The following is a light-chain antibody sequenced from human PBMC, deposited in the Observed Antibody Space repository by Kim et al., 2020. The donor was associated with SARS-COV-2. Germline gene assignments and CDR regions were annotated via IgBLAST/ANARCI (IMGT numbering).Light chain of an antibody. CDR3: LQHNSYPIT. Sequence: ASVGDRVTIPCRASQGIINNLAWFQQKPGKVPKRLIYKASTLQSGVPSRFSGSGSGTEFTLTITSLQPEDFATYYCLQHNSYPITFGQGTRLEIK. J-gene: IGKJ5*01. CDR2: KAS. V-gene: IGKV1-17*03. CDR1: QGIINN.